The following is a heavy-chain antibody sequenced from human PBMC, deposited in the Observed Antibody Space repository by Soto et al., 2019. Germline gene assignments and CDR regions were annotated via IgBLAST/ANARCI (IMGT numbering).Heavy chain of an antibody. CDR2: IRSKANSYAT. CDR1: GFTFSGSA. V-gene: IGHV3-73*01. D-gene: IGHD3-16*01. J-gene: IGHJ6*02. CDR3: TRRGMAYYYYYGMDV. Sequence: GGSLRLSCAASGFTFSGSAMHWVRQASGKGLEWVGRIRSKANSYATAYAASVKGRFTISRDDSKNTAYLQMNSLKTEDTAVYYCTRRGMAYYYYYGMDVWGQGTTVTVSS.